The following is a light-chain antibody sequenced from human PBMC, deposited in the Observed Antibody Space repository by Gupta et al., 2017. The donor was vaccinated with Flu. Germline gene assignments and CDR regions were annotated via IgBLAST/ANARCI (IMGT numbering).Light chain of an antibody. CDR2: DGS. Sequence: PVTLGQPAYSSCRSTQSLGFDYGTYYMGWVRQRPGRSPRRIIYDGSNRDIGGTDRFSDSGEGYDFTLKSSRGENEDGGVYYGAQGKHWWTFGQGTKMEIK. V-gene: IGKV2-30*01. CDR1: QSLGFDYGTYY. J-gene: IGKJ2*01. CDR3: AQGKHWWT.